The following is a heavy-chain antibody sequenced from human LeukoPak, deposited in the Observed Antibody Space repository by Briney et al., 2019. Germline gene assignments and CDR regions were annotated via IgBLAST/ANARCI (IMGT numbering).Heavy chain of an antibody. CDR3: ARVKIDAFDI. CDR2: IYYSGST. J-gene: IGHJ3*02. Sequence: SETLSLTCTVSGVPISSSSYYWGWIRQPPGKGLEWIGSIYYSGSTHYNPSLKSQVTISIDTSKNQFSLRLNSVTAADTAVYYCARVKIDAFDIWGQGTMVTVSS. V-gene: IGHV4-39*07. CDR1: GVPISSSSYY.